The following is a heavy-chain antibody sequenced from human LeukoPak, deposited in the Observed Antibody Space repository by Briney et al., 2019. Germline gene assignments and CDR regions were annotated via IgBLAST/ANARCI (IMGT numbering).Heavy chain of an antibody. CDR2: IIPIFGTA. V-gene: IGHV1-69*05. CDR3: ARCPFRRPQGGLSNYIWFDP. Sequence: EASVKVSCKASGGTFSSYAISWVRQAPGQGLEWMGGIIPIFGTANYAQKFQGRVTITTDESTSTAYMELSSLRSEDTAVYYCARCPFRRPQGGLSNYIWFDPWGQGTLVTVSS. D-gene: IGHD4-11*01. CDR1: GGTFSSYA. J-gene: IGHJ5*02.